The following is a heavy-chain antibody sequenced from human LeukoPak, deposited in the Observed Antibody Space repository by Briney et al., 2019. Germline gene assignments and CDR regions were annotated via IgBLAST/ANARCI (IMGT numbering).Heavy chain of an antibody. Sequence: GGSLRLSCAASGFTVSSNYMSWVRQAPGKGLEWVSIIHCGGTTNYVDSVKGRFTISRDNSRNTLYLQMNSLRAEDTAVYYCARDCSSSCSPYYGMDVWGQGTTVTVSS. J-gene: IGHJ6*02. V-gene: IGHV3-53*01. CDR3: ARDCSSSCSPYYGMDV. CDR1: GFTVSSNY. CDR2: IHCGGTT. D-gene: IGHD2-2*01.